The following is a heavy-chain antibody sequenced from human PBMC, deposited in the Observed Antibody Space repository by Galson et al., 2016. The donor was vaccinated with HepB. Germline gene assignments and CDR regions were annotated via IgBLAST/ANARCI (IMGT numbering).Heavy chain of an antibody. D-gene: IGHD6-19*01. CDR2: IKSKTDGGTT. CDR3: TTDEAVAGYFHYYAMGV. J-gene: IGHJ6*04. CDR1: GFTFTNAW. V-gene: IGHV3-15*01. Sequence: SLRLSCAASGFTFTNAWMSWVRQAPGKGLEWVGRIKSKTDGGTTDYSAPVKGRFTISRDDSKDTLYLQMNSLKREDTAVYYCTTDEAVAGYFHYYAMGVWGKGTTVTVSS.